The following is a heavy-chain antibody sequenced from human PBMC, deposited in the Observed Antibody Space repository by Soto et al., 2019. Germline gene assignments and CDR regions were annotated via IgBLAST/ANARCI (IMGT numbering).Heavy chain of an antibody. CDR2: IYYSGNT. CDR3: ARQRGYFDY. V-gene: IGHV4-39*01. Sequence: QLQLQESGPGLVKPSETVSLSCTVSGGSISSSIYYWGWIRQPPGKGLEWIGSIYYSGNTYYNPSLRSRVTISVDTSKHQFSLRLSSVTAADTAVYYCARQRGYFDYWAQGTLVTVSS. CDR1: GGSISSSIYY. J-gene: IGHJ4*02.